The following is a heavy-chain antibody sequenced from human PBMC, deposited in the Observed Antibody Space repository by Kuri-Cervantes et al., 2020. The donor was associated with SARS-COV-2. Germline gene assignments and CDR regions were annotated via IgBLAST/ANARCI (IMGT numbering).Heavy chain of an antibody. V-gene: IGHV4-61*01. CDR1: GGSISSSSYY. CDR3: ARGDSLLDWGSDYYYYMDV. CDR2: IYYSGGT. D-gene: IGHD7-27*01. Sequence: SETLSLTCTVSGGSISSSSYYWSWIRQPPGKGLEWIGYIYYSGGTNYNPSLKSRVTISVDTSKNQFSLKLSSVTAADTAVYYCARGDSLLDWGSDYYYYMDVWGKGTTVTVSS. J-gene: IGHJ6*03.